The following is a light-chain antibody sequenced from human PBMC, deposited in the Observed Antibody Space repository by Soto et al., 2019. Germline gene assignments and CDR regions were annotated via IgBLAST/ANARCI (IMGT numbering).Light chain of an antibody. CDR2: DAS. V-gene: IGKV1-5*01. Sequence: DIQMTQSPSTLSASVGDIVTITCRASQSISSWLAWYQQKPGKAPKLLIYDASSLESGVPSRFSGSGSGTEFTLTISSLQPDDFATYYCQQSYSSSPITFGPGTRLEI. CDR3: QQSYSSSPIT. CDR1: QSISSW. J-gene: IGKJ5*01.